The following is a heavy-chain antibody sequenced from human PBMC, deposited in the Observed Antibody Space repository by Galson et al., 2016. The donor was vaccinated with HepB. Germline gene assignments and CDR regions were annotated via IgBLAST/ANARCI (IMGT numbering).Heavy chain of an antibody. Sequence: SVKVSCKAPGYTFSSYPIHWVRQAPGQGLEWMGIITPDNGNTVYAQKFQGSVTMTSDTSTSTVYMEVSILRSEHTAVYYCARDKERWVQYNYYFGMDVWGQGTTVTVSS. V-gene: IGHV1-46*01. J-gene: IGHJ6*02. CDR2: ITPDNGNT. CDR3: ARDKERWVQYNYYFGMDV. CDR1: GYTFSSYP. D-gene: IGHD5-24*01.